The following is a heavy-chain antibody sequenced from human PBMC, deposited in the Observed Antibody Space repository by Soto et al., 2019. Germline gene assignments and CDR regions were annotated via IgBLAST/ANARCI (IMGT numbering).Heavy chain of an antibody. CDR1: GFSFSSYW. CDR2: IKSDGSST. D-gene: IGHD6-6*01. Sequence: EVHLVESGGGLVQPGGSLRLSCAASGFSFSSYWMHWVRQAPGKGLVWVSRIKSDGSSTSYADSVKGRFTISRDNAKNTLYLQMNSLRAEDTAVYYCGRLSSIDAFDIWGQGTMVTVSS. V-gene: IGHV3-74*01. J-gene: IGHJ3*02. CDR3: GRLSSIDAFDI.